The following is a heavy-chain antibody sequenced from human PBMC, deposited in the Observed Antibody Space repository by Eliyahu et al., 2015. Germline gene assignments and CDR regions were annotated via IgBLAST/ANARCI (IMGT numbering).Heavy chain of an antibody. D-gene: IGHD1-26*01. CDR1: GXTFXRFW. V-gene: IGHV3-7*01. Sequence: EVHLVESGGDLVQPGXSLXLSCAASGXTFXRFWMSWVRQAPGKGXEWVANINHDGSEIYYLDSLKDRFTISRDNAQSSLYLQMNSLRVEDTAVYYCAREWEVGTSSPRFDYWGQGTLLTVSS. J-gene: IGHJ4*02. CDR3: AREWEVGTSSPRFDY. CDR2: INHDGSEI.